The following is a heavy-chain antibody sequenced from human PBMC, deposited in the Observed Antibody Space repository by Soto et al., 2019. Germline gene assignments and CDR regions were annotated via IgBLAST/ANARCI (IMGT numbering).Heavy chain of an antibody. Sequence: VVSLRLSGAASGFTFSSYVMGWVRQAPGKGLEWVSTIGGTDGSTYYADSAKGRFTISRDNSKNTLYLEMSSLRAEDTAVYYCAKGGIQVFDYWGQGTLVTVSS. J-gene: IGHJ4*02. CDR3: AKGGIQVFDY. D-gene: IGHD2-15*01. V-gene: IGHV3-23*01. CDR2: IGGTDGST. CDR1: GFTFSSYV.